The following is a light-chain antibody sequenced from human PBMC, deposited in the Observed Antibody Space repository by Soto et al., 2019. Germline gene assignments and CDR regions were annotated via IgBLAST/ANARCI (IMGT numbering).Light chain of an antibody. CDR1: SGHSSYA. J-gene: IGLJ2*01. CDR3: QTWGTGIQV. CDR2: VNSDGSH. V-gene: IGLV4-69*01. Sequence: QLVLTQSPSASASLGASDKLTCTLSSGHSSYAIAWHQQQPEKGPRYLMKVNSDGSHSKGNGIPDRFSGTSSGAERYLTLSSLQSEDEADYYCQTWGTGIQVFGGGTKLTVL.